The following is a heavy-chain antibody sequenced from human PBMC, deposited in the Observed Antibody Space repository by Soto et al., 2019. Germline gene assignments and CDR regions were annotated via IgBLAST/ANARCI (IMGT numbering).Heavy chain of an antibody. D-gene: IGHD3-16*01. Sequence: QVQLMQSGAEVKKPGASVRVSCQASGYTFMDYYIHWLRQAPGQGLEWMGVINPDGGSTSYARKFPGRVTVTTDTSSNSAYLDLSRLTLEDTAVYFCARDSRSWNYVGFWDQWGQGTLVTVTT. J-gene: IGHJ4*02. CDR2: INPDGGST. CDR3: ARDSRSWNYVGFWDQ. V-gene: IGHV1-46*01. CDR1: GYTFMDYY.